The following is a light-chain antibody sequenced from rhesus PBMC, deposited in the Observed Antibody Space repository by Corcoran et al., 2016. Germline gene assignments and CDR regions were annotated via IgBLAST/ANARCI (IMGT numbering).Light chain of an antibody. CDR3: QHGYGTPRT. Sequence: DIQMTQSQSSLSASVGDRVTITCRASENVNNYLNWYQQTPGKATKLLIYKAATLQSGVPSRFTGSGSGKDYTFTISSRQPEDGATYYCQHGYGTPRTFGQGTKLEIK. V-gene: IGKV1-74*01. CDR1: ENVNNY. CDR2: KAA. J-gene: IGKJ1*01.